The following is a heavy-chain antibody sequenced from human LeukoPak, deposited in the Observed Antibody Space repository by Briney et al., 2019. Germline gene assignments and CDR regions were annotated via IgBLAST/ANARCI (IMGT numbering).Heavy chain of an antibody. V-gene: IGHV3-74*01. CDR1: GFSLSSYW. J-gene: IGHJ5*02. Sequence: TGGSLRLSCAASGFSLSSYWMHWVRRAPGKGPVWVSRIYPDGSLTNYADSVKGRFAISRDNAKNTLFLQMNSLRAEDTAVYYCARDVVLGSGSLDHWGQGTLVTVSS. CDR2: IYPDGSLT. D-gene: IGHD3-10*01. CDR3: ARDVVLGSGSLDH.